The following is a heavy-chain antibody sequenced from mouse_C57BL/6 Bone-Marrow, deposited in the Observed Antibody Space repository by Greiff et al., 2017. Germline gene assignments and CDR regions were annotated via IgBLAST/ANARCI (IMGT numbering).Heavy chain of an antibody. CDR2: IYPGDGST. V-gene: IGHV1-85*01. CDR1: GYTFTSYD. J-gene: IGHJ1*03. CDR3: ARLEVDGSSGDWYCDV. D-gene: IGHD1-1*01. Sequence: VQLQQSGPELVKPGASVKLSCKASGYTFTSYDINWVKQRPGQGLEWIGWIYPGDGSTKYNEKFKGKATLTVETSSSTAYMELHSLPSEDSAVYFCARLEVDGSSGDWYCDVGGTGTTGTVSS.